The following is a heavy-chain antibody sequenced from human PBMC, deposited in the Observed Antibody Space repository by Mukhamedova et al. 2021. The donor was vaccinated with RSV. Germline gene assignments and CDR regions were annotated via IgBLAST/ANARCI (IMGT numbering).Heavy chain of an antibody. D-gene: IGHD4-11*01. V-gene: IGHV5-51*01. J-gene: IGHJ4*01. Sequence: WVRQMPGKGLEWMGIIYPGDSDTRYSPSFQGQVTISADKSISTAYLQWSSLKASDTAMYYCASQVPSNSHFDYWGQEPWSPSPQ. CDR2: IYPGDSDT. CDR3: ASQVPSNSHFDY.